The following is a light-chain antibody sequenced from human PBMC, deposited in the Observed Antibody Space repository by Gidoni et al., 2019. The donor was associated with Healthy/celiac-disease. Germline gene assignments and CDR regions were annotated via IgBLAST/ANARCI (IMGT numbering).Light chain of an antibody. J-gene: IGKJ1*01. CDR3: QQYGSSPRT. Sequence: EIVLTHSPGTLSLSPGERATLSCRASQSVSSSYLAWYQQKPGQAPRLLIYGASSRATGIPDRFSGSGSGTDFTLTISRLEPEDFAVYYWQQYGSSPRTFGQGTKVEIK. CDR2: GAS. V-gene: IGKV3-20*01. CDR1: QSVSSSY.